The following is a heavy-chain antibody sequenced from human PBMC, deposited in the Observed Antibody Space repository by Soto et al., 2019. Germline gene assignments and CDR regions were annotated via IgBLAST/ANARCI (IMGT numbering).Heavy chain of an antibody. CDR2: INAGNGDT. J-gene: IGHJ4*02. CDR1: GYTFTSYA. CDR3: ARGASLWFGDHFDY. Sequence: QVQLVQSGAEVKKPGASVKVSCKASGYTFTSYAMHWVRQAPGQRLEWMGWINAGNGDTKYSQKFQGRVTITRDTSASTAYMELSILRSEDTAVYYCARGASLWFGDHFDYWGQGTLVTVSS. D-gene: IGHD3-10*01. V-gene: IGHV1-3*01.